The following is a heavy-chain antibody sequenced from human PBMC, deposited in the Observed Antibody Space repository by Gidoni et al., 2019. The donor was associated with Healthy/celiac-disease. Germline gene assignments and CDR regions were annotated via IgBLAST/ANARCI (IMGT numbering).Heavy chain of an antibody. CDR3: ARDDDIVGATTEFDY. D-gene: IGHD1-26*01. CDR1: GFTFSSYA. Sequence: QVQLVESGGGVVQPGRSLRLSCAASGFTFSSYAMHWVRQAPGKGLEWVAVISYDGSNKYYADSVKGRFTISRDNSKNTLYLQMNSLRAEDTAVYYCARDDDIVGATTEFDYWGQGTLVTVSS. J-gene: IGHJ4*02. CDR2: ISYDGSNK. V-gene: IGHV3-30-3*01.